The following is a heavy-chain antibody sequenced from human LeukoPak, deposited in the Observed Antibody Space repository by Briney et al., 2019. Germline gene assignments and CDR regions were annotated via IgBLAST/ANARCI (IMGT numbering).Heavy chain of an antibody. CDR1: GFTFTSYA. D-gene: IGHD5-18*01. CDR3: ARDRGYSYGYENWFDP. V-gene: IGHV3-30-3*01. J-gene: IGHJ5*02. Sequence: PGGSLRLSCTASGFTFTSYAMHWVRQAPGKGLEWVALISKDGSNKFYTDSVKGRFTISRDNSKNTLYLQMNSLRAEDTAVYYCARDRGYSYGYENWFDPWGQGTLVTVSS. CDR2: ISKDGSNK.